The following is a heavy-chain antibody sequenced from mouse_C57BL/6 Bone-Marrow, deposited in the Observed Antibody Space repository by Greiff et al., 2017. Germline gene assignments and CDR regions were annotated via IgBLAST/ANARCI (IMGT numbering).Heavy chain of an antibody. Sequence: VQLQQSGAELVRPGASVTLSCKASGYTFTDSEMHLVKQTPVHGLEWIGALAPETGGTAYTQKFKGKAILTADKSSSTAYMELRSLTSEDSSVYYCTLTAPYFDNWGQGTTLPASS. J-gene: IGHJ2*01. D-gene: IGHD4-1*01. CDR1: GYTFTDSE. CDR2: LAPETGGT. V-gene: IGHV1-15*01. CDR3: TLTAPYFDN.